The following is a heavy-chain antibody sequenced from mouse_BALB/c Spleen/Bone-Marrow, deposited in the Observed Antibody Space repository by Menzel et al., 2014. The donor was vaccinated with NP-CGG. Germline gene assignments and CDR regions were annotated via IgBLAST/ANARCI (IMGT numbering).Heavy chain of an antibody. CDR1: GYTFTSYW. Sequence: QVQLKESGAEPARPGASVKLSCKASGYTFTSYWMQWVKQRPGQGLEWIGAIYPGDGDTRYTQKFKGKATLTADKSSSTAYMQLSSLASEDSAVYYCARDGNYPAWFAYWGQGTLVTVSA. CDR2: IYPGDGDT. D-gene: IGHD2-1*01. V-gene: IGHV1-87*01. CDR3: ARDGNYPAWFAY. J-gene: IGHJ3*01.